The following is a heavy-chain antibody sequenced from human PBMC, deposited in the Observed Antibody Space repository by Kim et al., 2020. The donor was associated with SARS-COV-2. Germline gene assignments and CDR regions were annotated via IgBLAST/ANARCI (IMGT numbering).Heavy chain of an antibody. CDR3: AKGSKSFGTGSYWDY. V-gene: IGHV3-23*01. D-gene: IGHD3-10*01. J-gene: IGHJ4*02. Sequence: DSVKGRFTITEDNSKNTLYLQMNSLRAEDTAVYYCAKGSKSFGTGSYWDYWGQGTLVTVSS.